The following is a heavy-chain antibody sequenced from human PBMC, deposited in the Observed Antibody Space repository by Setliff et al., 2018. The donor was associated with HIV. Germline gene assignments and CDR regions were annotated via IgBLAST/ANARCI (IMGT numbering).Heavy chain of an antibody. J-gene: IGHJ6*03. CDR3: ARDWNGSGRAMDV. V-gene: IGHV1-18*01. CDR2: ISVYNGNT. CDR1: GYTFDSYA. Sequence: VASVKVSCKASGYTFDSYAVSWVRQAPGQGLEWMGWISVYNGNTNYAQKIQGRATMTTDTSTSTGYMELRSLRSDDTAVYYCARDWNGSGRAMDVWGKGTAVTVSS. D-gene: IGHD3-10*01.